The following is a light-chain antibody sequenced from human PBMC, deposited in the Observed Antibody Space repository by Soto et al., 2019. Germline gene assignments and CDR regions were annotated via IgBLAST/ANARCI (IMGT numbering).Light chain of an antibody. CDR2: KAS. Sequence: DIQMTQSPSSLSASVGDRVTITCRASESISNWLAWYQQKPGKAPKLLIFKASSLEGGVPSRFSGRGSGTEFTLTISSLQPEDFATYSCQQYTTYPLTFGGGTKVEIK. CDR3: QQYTTYPLT. CDR1: ESISNW. J-gene: IGKJ4*02. V-gene: IGKV1-5*03.